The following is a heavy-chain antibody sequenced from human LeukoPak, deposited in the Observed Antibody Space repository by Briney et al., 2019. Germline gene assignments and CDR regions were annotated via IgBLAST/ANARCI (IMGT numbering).Heavy chain of an antibody. CDR2: INHSGST. CDR3: VSSHGDYVNF. Sequence: SEALSLTCAVYGGSFSGYYWSWIRQPPGKGLEWIGEINHSGSTNYNPSLKSRVTISVDTSKNQFSLKLSSVTAADTAVYYCVSSHGDYVNFSGQGTLVTVSS. V-gene: IGHV4-34*01. J-gene: IGHJ4*02. CDR1: GGSFSGYY. D-gene: IGHD4-17*01.